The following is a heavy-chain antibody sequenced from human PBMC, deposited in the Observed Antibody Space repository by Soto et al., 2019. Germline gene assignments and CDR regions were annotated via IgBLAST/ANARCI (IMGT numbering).Heavy chain of an antibody. J-gene: IGHJ5*02. CDR1: GYTFTGYF. CDR3: ARGGGTILAPLP. CDR2: INPNSGAT. Sequence: QVQLAQSGAEVKKPGASVKVSCKASGYTFTGYFIHWVQQAPGQGLEWMAYINPNSGATKYAQKFQGRVTLTRNTPINTAYMEMSMVTSDYTAVYYCARGGGTILAPLPWGQGTLVTVSS. D-gene: IGHD3-3*01. V-gene: IGHV1-2*02.